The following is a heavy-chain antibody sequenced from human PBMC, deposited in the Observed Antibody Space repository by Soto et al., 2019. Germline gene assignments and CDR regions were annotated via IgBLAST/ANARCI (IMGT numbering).Heavy chain of an antibody. CDR2: IIPILGIA. D-gene: IGHD5-12*01. J-gene: IGHJ3*02. V-gene: IGHV1-69*02. CDR3: ARGRDGYNLGAFDI. CDR1: GGTFSSYT. Sequence: QVQLVQSGAEVKKPGSSVKVSCTASGGTFSSYTISWVRQAPGQGLEWMGRIIPILGIANYAQKFQGRVTITADKSTSTAYMELSSLRSEDTAVYYCARGRDGYNLGAFDIWGQGTMVTVSS.